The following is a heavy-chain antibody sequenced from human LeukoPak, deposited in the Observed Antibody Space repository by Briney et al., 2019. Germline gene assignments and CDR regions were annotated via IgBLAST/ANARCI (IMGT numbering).Heavy chain of an antibody. CDR1: GFTFSTHT. CDR2: ISSSSSYI. D-gene: IGHD4-17*01. CDR3: ARSGESDYYYYYMDV. Sequence: SGGSLRLSCAASGFTFSTHTMNWVRQAPGKGLEWVSSISSSSSYIYYADSVKGRFTISRDNAKNSLYLQMNSLRAEDTAVYYCARSGESDYYYYYMDVWGKGTTVTVSS. J-gene: IGHJ6*03. V-gene: IGHV3-21*01.